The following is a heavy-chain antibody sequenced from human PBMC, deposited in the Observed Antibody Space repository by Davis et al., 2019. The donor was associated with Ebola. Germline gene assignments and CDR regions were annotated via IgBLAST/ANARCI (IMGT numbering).Heavy chain of an antibody. D-gene: IGHD3-10*01. V-gene: IGHV1-46*01. J-gene: IGHJ6*02. CDR1: GYTFTSYN. CDR2: INPSGGST. CDR3: ARDRVRGVIKTYGMDV. Sequence: ASVKVSCKASGYTFTSYNMHWVRQPPGQGLEWMGIINPSGGSTSYAQKFQGRVTMTRDTSTSTVYMELSSLRSEDTAVYYCARDRVRGVIKTYGMDVWGQGTTVTVSS.